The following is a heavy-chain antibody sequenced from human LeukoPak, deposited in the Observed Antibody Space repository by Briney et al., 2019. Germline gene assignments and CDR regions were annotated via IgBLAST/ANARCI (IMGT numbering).Heavy chain of an antibody. CDR1: GYTFTGYY. D-gene: IGHD3-10*01. J-gene: IGHJ4*02. V-gene: IGHV1-69*13. CDR2: IIPIFGTA. CDR3: ASYNYYGSGSRFDY. Sequence: SVKVSCKASGYTFTGYYMHWVRQAPGQGLEWMGGIIPIFGTANYAQKFQGRVTITADESTSTAYMELSSLRSEDTAVYYCASYNYYGSGSRFDYWGQGTLVTVSS.